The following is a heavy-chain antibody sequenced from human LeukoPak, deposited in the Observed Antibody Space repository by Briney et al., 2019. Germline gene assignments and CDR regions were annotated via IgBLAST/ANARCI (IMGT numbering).Heavy chain of an antibody. V-gene: IGHV3-23*01. J-gene: IGHJ4*02. CDR2: ISGSGGST. D-gene: IGHD2-15*01. CDR3: AKDLNILSGQFDY. CDR1: GFTFSSYA. Sequence: QPGGSLRLSCAASGFTFSSYAMSWVRQAPGKGLEWVSAISGSGGSTYYADSVKGRFTISRDNSKNTLYLQMNGLRAEDTAVYYCAKDLNILSGQFDYWGQGTLVTVSS.